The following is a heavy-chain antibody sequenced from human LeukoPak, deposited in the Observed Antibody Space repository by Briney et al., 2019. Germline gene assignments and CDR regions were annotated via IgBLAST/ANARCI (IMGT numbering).Heavy chain of an antibody. CDR2: MNPNSGNT. Sequence: ASVKVSCKASGYAFTSYDINWVRQATGQGLEWMGWMNPNSGNTGYAQKFQGRVTMTRNTSISTAYMELSRLRSEDTAVYYCARDRISDAFDIWGQGTMVTVSS. J-gene: IGHJ3*02. CDR1: GYAFTSYD. V-gene: IGHV1-8*01. CDR3: ARDRISDAFDI. D-gene: IGHD2/OR15-2a*01.